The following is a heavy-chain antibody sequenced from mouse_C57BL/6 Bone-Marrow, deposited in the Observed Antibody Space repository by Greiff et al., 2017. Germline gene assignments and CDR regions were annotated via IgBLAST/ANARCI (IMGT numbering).Heavy chain of an antibody. CDR2: IDPNSGGT. Sequence: VQLQQPGAELVKPGASVKLSCKASGYTFTSYWMHWVKQRPGRGLEWIGRIDPNSGGTKYNEKFKSKATLTVDKPSSTAYMQRSSLTSEDSAVYYCARTLITTVVAFDYWGQGTTLTVSS. J-gene: IGHJ2*01. D-gene: IGHD1-1*01. CDR1: GYTFTSYW. CDR3: ARTLITTVVAFDY. V-gene: IGHV1-72*01.